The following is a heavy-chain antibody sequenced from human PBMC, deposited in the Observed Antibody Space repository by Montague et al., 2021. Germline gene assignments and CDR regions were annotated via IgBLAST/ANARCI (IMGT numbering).Heavy chain of an antibody. CDR3: ASLTLRPFEP. J-gene: IGHJ5*02. CDR2: VYHTGST. D-gene: IGHD2-15*01. Sequence: SETLSLTCAVSGDSINTPNWWTWVRQFPGKGLEWIREVYHTGSTNYKPSLKSRVTLSVAKSKNQFSLKLSSVTAADSAVYYCASLTLRPFEPWGQGTLVTVSS. V-gene: IGHV4-4*02. CDR1: GDSINTPNW.